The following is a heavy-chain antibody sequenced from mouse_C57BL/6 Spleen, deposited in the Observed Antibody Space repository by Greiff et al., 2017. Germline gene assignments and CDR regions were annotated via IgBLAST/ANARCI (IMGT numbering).Heavy chain of an antibody. D-gene: IGHD2-1*01. Sequence: EVMLVESGGGLVKPGGSLKLSCAASGFTFSDYGMHWVRQAPEQGLEWVAYISSGSSTIYYADTVKGRFTISRDHAKNTLFLQMTSRRSEGTAMDYCARGNYVGWFAYWGQGTLVTVSA. CDR2: ISSGSSTI. J-gene: IGHJ3*01. V-gene: IGHV5-17*01. CDR1: GFTFSDYG. CDR3: ARGNYVGWFAY.